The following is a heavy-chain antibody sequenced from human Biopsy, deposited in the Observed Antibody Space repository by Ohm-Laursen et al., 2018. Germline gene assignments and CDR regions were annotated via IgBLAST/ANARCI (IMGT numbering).Heavy chain of an antibody. CDR2: VNCKTGAT. CDR3: ARDPLNGHKHFDY. D-gene: IGHD2-8*01. CDR1: SYTFTDYN. V-gene: IGHV1-2*02. J-gene: IGHJ4*02. Sequence: ASVKVSCKASSYTFTDYNIHWMRQAPGQGLEWLGYVNCKTGATNYAQKFQGTVTMTRDTSISTAYLALGSLRSVDTAIYYCARDPLNGHKHFDYWGQGSLVTVSS.